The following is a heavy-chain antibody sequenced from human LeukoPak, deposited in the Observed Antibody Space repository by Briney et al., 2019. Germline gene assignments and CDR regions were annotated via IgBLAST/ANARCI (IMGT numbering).Heavy chain of an antibody. Sequence: PGGSLRLSCAASGFTFSSYDMSWVRQAPGKGLEWVSSISSSSSYIYYADSVKGRFTISRDNAKNSLYLQMNSLRAEDTAVYYCARGLGYCSGGSCYIGGYWGQGTLVTVSS. D-gene: IGHD2-15*01. CDR2: ISSSSSYI. J-gene: IGHJ4*02. V-gene: IGHV3-21*01. CDR3: ARGLGYCSGGSCYIGGY. CDR1: GFTFSSYD.